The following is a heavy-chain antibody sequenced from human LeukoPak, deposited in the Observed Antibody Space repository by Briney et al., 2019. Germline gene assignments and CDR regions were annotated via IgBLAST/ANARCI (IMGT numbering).Heavy chain of an antibody. Sequence: SETLSLTCAVSGGSISSYYWSWIRQPPGKGLEWIAYIYSSGNTNYNPSFKSRVTTSVDTSKNQFSLKLTSVAAADTAIYYCARQPSGTAAFDIWGQGTMVIVSS. CDR1: GGSISSYY. D-gene: IGHD1/OR15-1a*01. CDR3: ARQPSGTAAFDI. J-gene: IGHJ3*02. V-gene: IGHV4-59*08. CDR2: IYSSGNT.